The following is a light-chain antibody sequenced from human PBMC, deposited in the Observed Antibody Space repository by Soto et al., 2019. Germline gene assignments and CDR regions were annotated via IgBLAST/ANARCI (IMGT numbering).Light chain of an antibody. Sequence: QSVLTQSPSASASPGASVKLTCTLSSGHTNYAIAWHQQQPEKGPRFLMKINSDGSHSKGDGVPDRFSGSSSGAERCFTISSLQSEDEADYYCQTWGTGIVTFGGGTKLTVL. CDR1: SGHTNYA. V-gene: IGLV4-69*01. J-gene: IGLJ2*01. CDR3: QTWGTGIVT. CDR2: INSDGSH.